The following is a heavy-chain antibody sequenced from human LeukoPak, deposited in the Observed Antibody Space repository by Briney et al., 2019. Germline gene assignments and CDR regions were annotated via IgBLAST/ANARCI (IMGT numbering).Heavy chain of an antibody. V-gene: IGHV3-21*01. J-gene: IGHJ4*02. CDR1: GFTFSSYS. CDR2: ISSSSSYI. D-gene: IGHD6-19*01. Sequence: GGSLRLSCAASGFTFSSYSMNWVRQAPGKGLEWVSSISSSSSYIYYVDSVKGRFTISRDNAKNSLYLQMNSLRAEDTAVYYCARDTFTVAGTDYWGQGTLVTVSS. CDR3: ARDTFTVAGTDY.